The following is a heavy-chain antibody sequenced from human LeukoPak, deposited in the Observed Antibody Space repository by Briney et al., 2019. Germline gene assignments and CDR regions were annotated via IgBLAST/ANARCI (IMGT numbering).Heavy chain of an antibody. CDR2: INHSGST. CDR3: ARRTRGPFDAFDI. J-gene: IGHJ3*02. D-gene: IGHD2-2*01. Sequence: SETLSLTCAVYGGSFSGYYWSWIRQPPGKGLEWIGEINHSGSTNYNPSLKSRVTISVDTSKNQFSLKLSSVTAADTAVYYCARRTRGPFDAFDIWGQGTMVTVSS. V-gene: IGHV4-34*01. CDR1: GGSFSGYY.